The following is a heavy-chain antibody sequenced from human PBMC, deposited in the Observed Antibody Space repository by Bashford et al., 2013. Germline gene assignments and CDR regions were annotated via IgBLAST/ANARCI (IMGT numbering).Heavy chain of an antibody. V-gene: IGHV1-8*01. CDR2: MNPNSGNT. CDR1: GYTFTSYD. CDR3: ARSKGSTKRGYYYGMDV. D-gene: IGHD2-15*01. J-gene: IGHJ6*02. Sequence: ASVKVSCKASGYTFTSYDINWVRQATGQGLEWMGWMNPNSGNTGYAQKFQGRVTMTRNTSISTAYMELSSLRSEDTAVYYCARSKGSTKRGYYYGMDVWGQGTTVTVSS.